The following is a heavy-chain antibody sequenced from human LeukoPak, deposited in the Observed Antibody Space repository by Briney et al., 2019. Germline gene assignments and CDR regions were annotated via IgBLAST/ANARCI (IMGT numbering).Heavy chain of an antibody. J-gene: IGHJ3*02. CDR3: VRSGLRDGYNSDAFDI. V-gene: IGHV4-4*09. D-gene: IGHD5-24*01. Sequence: PSETLSLTCSVSGGSLRNYYWNRIRQPPGKGLEWLGYIHNGGLTNYNPSLNSRVTISVDTSNNRFSLKLSFVTAADTAVYYCVRSGLRDGYNSDAFDIWGQGTMVTVSS. CDR1: GGSLRNYY. CDR2: IHNGGLT.